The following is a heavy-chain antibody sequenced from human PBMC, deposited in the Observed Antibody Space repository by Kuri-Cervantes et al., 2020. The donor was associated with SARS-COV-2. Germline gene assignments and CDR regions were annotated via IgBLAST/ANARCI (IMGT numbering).Heavy chain of an antibody. CDR3: ARGSAAGNDY. V-gene: IGHV4-59*12. J-gene: IGHJ4*02. D-gene: IGHD6-13*01. Sequence: GSLRLSCTVSGGSISSYYWSWIRQPPGKGLEWIGYIYYSGSTNYNPSLKSRVTISVDTSKNQFSLKLSSVTAADTAVYYCARGSAAGNDYWGQGTLVTVSS. CDR2: IYYSGST. CDR1: GGSISSYY.